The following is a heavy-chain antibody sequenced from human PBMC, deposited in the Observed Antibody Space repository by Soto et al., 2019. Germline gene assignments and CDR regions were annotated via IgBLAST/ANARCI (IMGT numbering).Heavy chain of an antibody. CDR3: ATPLLTPVTIRFNDY. D-gene: IGHD4-17*01. V-gene: IGHV3-23*01. CDR1: GFTYSSYA. Sequence: AGSLRLACATAGFTYSSYAMSWVSNTHRKGLEWVSGISSSGGSTYYADSVKGRFTISRDNSKNTLFLQMNSLRAEDTAVYYCATPLLTPVTIRFNDYWGQGTRVTVSS. J-gene: IGHJ4*02. CDR2: ISSSGGST.